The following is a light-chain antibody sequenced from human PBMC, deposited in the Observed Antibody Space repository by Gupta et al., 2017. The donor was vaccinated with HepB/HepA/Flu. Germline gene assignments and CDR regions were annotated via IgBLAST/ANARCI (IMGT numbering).Light chain of an antibody. CDR3: PAWNTSLNVVV. J-gene: IGLJ2*01. CDR1: SSNVGRNN. CDR2: YND. Sequence: QSVLTQSTSVSGTPGQRVTISCSGSSSNVGRNNVNWYQQLPGTAPKLLIYYNDGRPSGVPARISASRSGPPASLAIGGLRSGNEADYSCPAWNTSLNVVVSGGGPKRTVL. V-gene: IGLV1-44*01.